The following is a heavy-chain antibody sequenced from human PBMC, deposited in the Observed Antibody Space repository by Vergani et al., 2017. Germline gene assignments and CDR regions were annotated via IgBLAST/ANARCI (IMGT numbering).Heavy chain of an antibody. Sequence: QVQLVQSGAEVKKPGASVKVSCKASGYTFTGYYMHWVRQAPGKGLEWVAVISYDGSNKYYADSVKGRFTISRDNSKNTLYLQMNSLRAEDTAVYYCAKGNRGRRDGYNLFDYWGQGTLVTVSS. CDR1: GYTFTGYY. V-gene: IGHV3-30*18. CDR2: ISYDGSNK. CDR3: AKGNRGRRDGYNLFDY. D-gene: IGHD5-24*01. J-gene: IGHJ4*02.